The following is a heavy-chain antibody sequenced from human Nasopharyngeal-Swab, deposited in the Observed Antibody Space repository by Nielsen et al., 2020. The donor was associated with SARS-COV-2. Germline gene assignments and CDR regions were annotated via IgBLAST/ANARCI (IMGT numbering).Heavy chain of an antibody. CDR3: ARGPPCTNGVCYRYYMDV. Sequence: GESLKISCAASGFTFSSYGMHWVRQAPDKGLEWVAVIWYDGSNKYYADSVKGRFTISRDNSKNTLYLQMNSLRAEDTAVYYCARGPPCTNGVCYRYYMDVWGKGTTVTVSS. J-gene: IGHJ6*03. V-gene: IGHV3-33*01. CDR1: GFTFSSYG. CDR2: IWYDGSNK. D-gene: IGHD2-8*01.